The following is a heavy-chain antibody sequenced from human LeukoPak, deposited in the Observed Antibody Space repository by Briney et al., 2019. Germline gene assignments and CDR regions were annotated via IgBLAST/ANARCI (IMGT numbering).Heavy chain of an antibody. J-gene: IGHJ3*02. CDR1: GGSFSGYY. CDR3: ARGWAGGQLVGNDAFDI. CDR2: INHSGST. V-gene: IGHV4-34*01. D-gene: IGHD6-13*01. Sequence: SETLSLTCAVYGGSFSGYYWSWIRQPPGKGLEWIGEINHSGSTNYNPSLKSRVTISVDTSKNQFSLKLSSVTAVDTAVYYCARGWAGGQLVGNDAFDIWGQGTMVTVSS.